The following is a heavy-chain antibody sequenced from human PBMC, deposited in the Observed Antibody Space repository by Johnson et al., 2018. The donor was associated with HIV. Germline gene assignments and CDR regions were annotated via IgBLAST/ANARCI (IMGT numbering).Heavy chain of an antibody. CDR3: TTDLPGGYYGGNWTYDAFDI. CDR2: IKSKTDGGTP. J-gene: IGHJ3*02. D-gene: IGHD4-23*01. V-gene: IGHV3-15*01. CDR1: GLNFSNAW. Sequence: GQRGEEGGGGGKRGGEGRREGEEEGLNFSNAWMSWVRQAPGKGLEWVGRIKSKTDGGTPDYAAPVKGRFTISRDDSKNTLYLQMNSLKTEDTAVYYCTTDLPGGYYGGNWTYDAFDIWGQGTMVTVSS.